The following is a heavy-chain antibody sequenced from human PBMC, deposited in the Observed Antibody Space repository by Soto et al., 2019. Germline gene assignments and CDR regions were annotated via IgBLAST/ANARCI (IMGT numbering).Heavy chain of an antibody. D-gene: IGHD1-26*01. V-gene: IGHV3-30-3*01. CDR3: TRLRHDGGTYYFDN. J-gene: IGHJ4*01. Sequence: PGGSLRLSCVASGFTFSSYAMHWVRQAPGKGLEWVAVISNDGNNKYYAASVKGRFTISRDESKNSLNLQLNSLKTEDTALYYCTRLRHDGGTYYFDNWGLGTLVTVSS. CDR2: ISNDGNNK. CDR1: GFTFSSYA.